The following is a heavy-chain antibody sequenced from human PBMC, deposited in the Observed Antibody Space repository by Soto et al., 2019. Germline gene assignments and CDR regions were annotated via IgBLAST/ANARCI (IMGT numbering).Heavy chain of an antibody. CDR1: GYPFSTYG. CDR2: SVANSGNR. J-gene: IGHJ4*02. Sequence: QVQLVQSGAEVTKPGASVKVSCKTSGYPFSTYGLSWVRQAPGQGLEWMGWSVANSGNRIYAEKFQGRVTMYTDRSTNTGYMELRSLTSDDSALYYCARVAEYGSGNRFFDNWGQGTLVTVS. CDR3: ARVAEYGSGNRFFDN. D-gene: IGHD3-10*01. V-gene: IGHV1-18*01.